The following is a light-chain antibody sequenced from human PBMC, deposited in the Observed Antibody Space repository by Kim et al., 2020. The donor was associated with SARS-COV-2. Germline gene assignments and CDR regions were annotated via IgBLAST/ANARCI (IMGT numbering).Light chain of an antibody. CDR1: QGISNY. CDR2: AAS. V-gene: IGKV1-27*01. J-gene: IGKJ1*01. CDR3: QSYNSAPWT. Sequence: VGDRVTISWRASQGISNYLAWYQQKPGKAPKLLIYAASALQSEVPSRCSGSGSGTDFTLTSSSLQPEDVGTFYCQSYNSAPWTFGQGTKVDIK.